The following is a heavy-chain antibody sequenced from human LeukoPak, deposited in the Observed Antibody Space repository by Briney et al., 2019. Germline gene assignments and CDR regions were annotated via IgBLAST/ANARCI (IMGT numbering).Heavy chain of an antibody. CDR3: ARSPTRCSSTSCYPLDAFDI. V-gene: IGHV4-31*02. CDR2: IYYSGIT. D-gene: IGHD2-2*01. Sequence: QTRSLTGSASGGASSCGYFYGEWFRQHPEKGLEWIGYIYYSGITYYNPSLKSRVTISVDTSKNQFSLKLSSVTAADTAVYYCARSPTRCSSTSCYPLDAFDIWGQGTMVTVSS. J-gene: IGHJ3*02. CDR1: GGASSCGYFY.